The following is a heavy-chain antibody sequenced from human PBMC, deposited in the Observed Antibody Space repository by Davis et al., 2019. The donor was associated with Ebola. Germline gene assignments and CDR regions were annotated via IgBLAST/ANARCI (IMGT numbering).Heavy chain of an antibody. CDR2: ISYDGSNK. J-gene: IGHJ4*02. CDR1: GFTFSSYG. D-gene: IGHD4-23*01. Sequence: GGSLRLSCAASGFTFSSYGMHWVRQAPGKGLEWVAVISYDGSNKYYADSVKGRFTISRDNSKNTLYLQMNSLRAEDTAVYYCAKDFLTTVVTNWGQGTLVTVSS. CDR3: AKDFLTTVVTN. V-gene: IGHV3-30*18.